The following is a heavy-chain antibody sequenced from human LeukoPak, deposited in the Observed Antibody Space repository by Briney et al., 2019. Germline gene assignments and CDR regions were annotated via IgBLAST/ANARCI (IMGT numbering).Heavy chain of an antibody. D-gene: IGHD2-15*01. J-gene: IGHJ4*02. CDR3: AKDALTLLGYFDY. CDR1: GFNFSSDG. Sequence: PGGSLRLSCAASGFNFSSDGMHWVRQTPGKGLEWLAAISYDGTYKYYADSVKGRFTISRDNSKNALFLQMNSLRPEDTALYYCAKDALTLLGYFDYWGQGTLVTVSS. V-gene: IGHV3-30*18. CDR2: ISYDGTYK.